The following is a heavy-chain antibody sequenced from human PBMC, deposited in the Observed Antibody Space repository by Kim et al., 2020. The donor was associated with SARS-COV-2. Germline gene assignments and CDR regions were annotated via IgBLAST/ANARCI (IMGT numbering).Heavy chain of an antibody. J-gene: IGHJ4*02. D-gene: IGHD2-15*01. CDR2: LYYSGST. V-gene: IGHV4-39*01. CDR3: ARHIVVVLAATDYFDF. Sequence: SETLSLTCTVSGGSISSNSYYWGWIRQPPGKGLEWIGSLYYSGSTYYNPSLKSRVTISVDTSKNQISLKLSSVTAADTAVYYCARHIVVVLAATDYFDFWGQGTLVTVTS. CDR1: GGSISSNSYY.